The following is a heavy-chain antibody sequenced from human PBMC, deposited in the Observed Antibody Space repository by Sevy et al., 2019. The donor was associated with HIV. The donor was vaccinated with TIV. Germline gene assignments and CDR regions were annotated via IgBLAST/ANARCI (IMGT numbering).Heavy chain of an antibody. CDR2: ISSSSSYI. D-gene: IGHD6-19*01. CDR3: ARDKIAVAGQVYYFDY. J-gene: IGHJ4*02. CDR1: GFTFSSYS. V-gene: IGHV3-21*01. Sequence: GGSLRLSCVASGFTFSSYSMNWVRQAPGKGLEWVSSISSSSSYIYYADSVKGRFTISRDNAKNSLYLQMNSLRAEDTAVYYCARDKIAVAGQVYYFDYWGQGTLVTVSS.